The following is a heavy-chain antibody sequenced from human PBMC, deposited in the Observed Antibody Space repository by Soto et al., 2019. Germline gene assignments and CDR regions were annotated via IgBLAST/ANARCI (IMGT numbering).Heavy chain of an antibody. CDR3: ARDGTRQWPVSSLRQPTD. J-gene: IGHJ4*02. Sequence: ASVKVSCKASGYTFTSYGISWVRQAPGQGLEWMGCISGYNGNTNYAQKLQGRVTMTTDTSTSTAYMELRSLRSDDTAVYYCARDGTRQWPVSSLRQPTDWGQGTLVTVSS. V-gene: IGHV1-18*01. CDR2: ISGYNGNT. D-gene: IGHD6-19*01. CDR1: GYTFTSYG.